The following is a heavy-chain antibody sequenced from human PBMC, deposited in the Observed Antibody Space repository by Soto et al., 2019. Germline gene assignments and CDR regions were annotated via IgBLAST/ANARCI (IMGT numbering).Heavy chain of an antibody. Sequence: QVQLVQSGAEVKKPGASVKVSCKASGYTFTSYDINWVRQATGQGLEWMGWMNPNSGNTGYAQKFQGRVTMTRNTSISTAYMERSSLRSEDTAVYYCARQVVVAAKRSKGLGYWGQGTLVTVSS. D-gene: IGHD2-15*01. CDR3: ARQVVVAAKRSKGLGY. CDR2: MNPNSGNT. J-gene: IGHJ4*02. V-gene: IGHV1-8*01. CDR1: GYTFTSYD.